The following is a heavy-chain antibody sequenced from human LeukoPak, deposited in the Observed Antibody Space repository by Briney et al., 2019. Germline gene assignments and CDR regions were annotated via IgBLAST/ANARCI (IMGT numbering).Heavy chain of an antibody. CDR1: GGSISSSSYY. D-gene: IGHD2-2*02. CDR2: IYYSGST. V-gene: IGHV4-39*01. Sequence: PSETLSLTCTVSGGSISSSSYYWGWIRQPPGKGLEWIGSIYYSGSTYYNPSLKSRVTISVDTSKNQFSLKLSSVTAADTAVYYCARPYCHSTNCYKFDAFDIWGQGTMDTVSS. CDR3: ARPYCHSTNCYKFDAFDI. J-gene: IGHJ3*02.